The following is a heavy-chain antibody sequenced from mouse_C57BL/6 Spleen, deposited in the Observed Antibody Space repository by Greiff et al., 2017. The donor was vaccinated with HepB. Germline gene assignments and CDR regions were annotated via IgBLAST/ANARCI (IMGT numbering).Heavy chain of an antibody. J-gene: IGHJ4*01. D-gene: IGHD2-3*01. Sequence: EVKLQESGPGLVKPSQSLSLTCSVTGYSITSGYYWNWIRQFPGNKLEWMGYISYDGSNNYKPSLKNRISITRDTSKNQFFLKLNSVTTEDTATYYCASGIYDGYYYAMDYWGQGTSVTVSS. CDR1: GYSITSGYY. CDR3: ASGIYDGYYYAMDY. CDR2: ISYDGSN. V-gene: IGHV3-6*01.